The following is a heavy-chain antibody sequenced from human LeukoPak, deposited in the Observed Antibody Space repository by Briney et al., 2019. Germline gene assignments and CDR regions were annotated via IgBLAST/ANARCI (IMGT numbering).Heavy chain of an antibody. D-gene: IGHD4-23*01. CDR3: ARADGGNSGYFDY. J-gene: IGHJ4*02. CDR1: GGSISSGGYS. CDR2: IYHSGST. V-gene: IGHV4-30-2*01. Sequence: SQTLSLTCAVSGGSISSGGYSWSWIRQPPGKGLEWIGYIYHSGSTYYNPSLKSRVTISVDRSKNQFSLKLSSVTAADTAVYYCARADGGNSGYFDYWGQGVLVTVSS.